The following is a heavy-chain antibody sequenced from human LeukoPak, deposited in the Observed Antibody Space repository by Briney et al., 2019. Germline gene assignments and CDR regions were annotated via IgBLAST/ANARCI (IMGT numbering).Heavy chain of an antibody. V-gene: IGHV4-61*02. CDR1: GDSISSGDYY. D-gene: IGHD3-10*01. CDR3: ARHGYLHGYLSNYYGSGIRQHYYYYMDV. CDR2: ISSSGST. J-gene: IGHJ6*03. Sequence: SQTLSLTCTVSGDSISSGDYYWSWIRQPAGKGLEWIGRISSSGSTNYNPSLKSRVTISVDTSKNQFSLKLSSVTAADTAVYYCARHGYLHGYLSNYYGSGIRQHYYYYMDVWGKGTTVTISS.